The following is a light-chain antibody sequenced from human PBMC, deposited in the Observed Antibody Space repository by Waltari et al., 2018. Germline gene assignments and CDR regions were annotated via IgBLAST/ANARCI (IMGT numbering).Light chain of an antibody. Sequence: EIVLTQPPGTLSLSPGERATLSCRASQSVTRNFLAWYQQKPGQAPRLLIFAASSRATGIPDRFSGSGSGTDFTLTITRLEPEDFAVYYCQQYGSSPYTFGQGTNLEIK. CDR3: QQYGSSPYT. J-gene: IGKJ2*01. V-gene: IGKV3-20*01. CDR1: QSVTRNF. CDR2: AAS.